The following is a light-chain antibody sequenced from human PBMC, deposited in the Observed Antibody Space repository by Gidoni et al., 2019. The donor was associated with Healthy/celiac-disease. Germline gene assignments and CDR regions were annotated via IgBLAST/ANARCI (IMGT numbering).Light chain of an antibody. CDR3: QQYGSSPPWT. V-gene: IGKV3-20*01. Sequence: ELVLTPSPVTLSLSPGERATLSCRARQSVSSSYLAWYQKKPGQAPRLLIYGASSRATGIPDRVSGSGAGTDFTLTISRLEPEDFAVYYCQQYGSSPPWTFGQGTKVEIK. CDR2: GAS. CDR1: QSVSSSY. J-gene: IGKJ1*01.